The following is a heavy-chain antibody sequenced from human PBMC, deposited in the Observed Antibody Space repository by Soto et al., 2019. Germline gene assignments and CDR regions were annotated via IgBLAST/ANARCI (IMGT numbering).Heavy chain of an antibody. CDR3: ARGPSGDKVDY. J-gene: IGHJ4*02. D-gene: IGHD7-27*01. V-gene: IGHV4-30-4*01. CDR1: GGSISSVYDY. Sequence: QVQLQESGPILVKPSQTLSLTCTVSGGSISSVYDYWSWIRQSPDKGLEWIGHIYDGGSTYNNPSLTSRVTLSVDTSKNQVPLQLRSVTAADTAVSYWARGPSGDKVDYWGQGTLVTVSS. CDR2: IYDGGST.